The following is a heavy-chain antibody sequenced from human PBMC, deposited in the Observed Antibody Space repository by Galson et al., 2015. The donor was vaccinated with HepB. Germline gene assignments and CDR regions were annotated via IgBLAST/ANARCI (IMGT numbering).Heavy chain of an antibody. D-gene: IGHD3-3*01. V-gene: IGHV3-7*03. CDR2: IKQDGNEK. Sequence: SLRLSCAASGFTFSRYWMSWVRQAPGKGLEWVANIKQDGNEKNYVDSVKGRFTISRDNAENSLALQMNSLRAEDTAVYYCARGGPNGGVGQLLEWLTWAYYYGMDVWGQGTTVPVSS. CDR3: ARGGPNGGVGQLLEWLTWAYYYGMDV. J-gene: IGHJ6*02. CDR1: GFTFSRYW.